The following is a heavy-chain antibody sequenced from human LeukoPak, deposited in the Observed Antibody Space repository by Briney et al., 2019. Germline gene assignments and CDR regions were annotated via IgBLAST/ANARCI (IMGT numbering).Heavy chain of an antibody. CDR3: AREVGYHDNSAAFDI. J-gene: IGHJ3*02. CDR2: IWHDGRTK. Sequence: PGRSLRLSCAASGFIFGTCGMLWVRQAPGQGLEWVAAIWHDGRTKYYADSVKGRFTISRDNSRYTLYLEMNSLRAEDTAVYSCAREVGYHDNSAAFDIWGQGTTVIVSS. D-gene: IGHD3-22*01. CDR1: GFIFGTCG. V-gene: IGHV3-33*08.